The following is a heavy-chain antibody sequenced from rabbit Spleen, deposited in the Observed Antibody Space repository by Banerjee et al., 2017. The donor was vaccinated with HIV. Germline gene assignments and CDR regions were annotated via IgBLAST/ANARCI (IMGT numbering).Heavy chain of an antibody. CDR3: ARGGAVGGVYPYFNL. J-gene: IGHJ4*01. V-gene: IGHV1S40*01. Sequence: QSSAESGGGLVKPGASLTLTCKASGFDFSNYGLSWVRQAPGKGLEWIGCIYGGGGKTTYYANWAKGRFTITKSSSTTVTLQMTSLTAADTATYFCARGGAVGGVYPYFNLWAQGPWSPS. D-gene: IGHD2-1*01. CDR2: IYGGGGKTT. CDR1: GFDFSNYG.